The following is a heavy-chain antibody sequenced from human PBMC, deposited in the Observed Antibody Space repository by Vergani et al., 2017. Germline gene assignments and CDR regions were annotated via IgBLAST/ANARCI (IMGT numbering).Heavy chain of an antibody. D-gene: IGHD5-12*01. CDR1: GGSFSGYY. Sequence: QVQLQQWGAGLLKPSETLSLTCAVYGGSFSGYYWSWIRQPPGKGLEWIGEINHSGSTNYNPSLKSRVTISVDTSKNQFSLKLSSVTAADTAVYYCARRPGWLRTGASCYFDYWGQGTLVTVSS. CDR2: INHSGST. J-gene: IGHJ4*02. CDR3: ARRPGWLRTGASCYFDY. V-gene: IGHV4-34*01.